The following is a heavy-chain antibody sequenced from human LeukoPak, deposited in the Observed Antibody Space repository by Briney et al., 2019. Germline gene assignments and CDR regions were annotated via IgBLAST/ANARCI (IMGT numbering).Heavy chain of an antibody. Sequence: PGGSLRLSCVASGVTFSRYAINWVRQAPGKGLEWVSAISATGRRTDYAGSVKGRFTIPRDNAKNTLYLQMNSLRADDTAVYYCATGSGHAFDIWGQGTLVTVSS. CDR2: ISATGRRT. CDR3: ATGSGHAFDI. V-gene: IGHV3-23*01. D-gene: IGHD2-15*01. J-gene: IGHJ3*02. CDR1: GVTFSRYA.